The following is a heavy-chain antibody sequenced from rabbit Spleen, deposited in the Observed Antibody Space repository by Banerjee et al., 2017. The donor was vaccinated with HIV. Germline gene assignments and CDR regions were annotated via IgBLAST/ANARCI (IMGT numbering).Heavy chain of an antibody. CDR1: GLDFTNSYW. D-gene: IGHD4-2*01. V-gene: IGHV1S45*01. Sequence: QEQLEESGGDLVKPGASLTLTCKASGLDFTNSYWICWVRQAPGKGLEWIACIDVVKSGTTYYASWAKGRFTISKTSSTTVTLQVTSLTAADTATYFCARDAAGREDFNLWGQGTLVTVS. CDR3: ARDAAGREDFNL. CDR2: IDVVKSGTT. J-gene: IGHJ4*01.